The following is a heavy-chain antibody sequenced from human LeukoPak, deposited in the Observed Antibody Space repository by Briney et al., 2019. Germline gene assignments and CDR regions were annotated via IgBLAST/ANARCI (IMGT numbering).Heavy chain of an antibody. D-gene: IGHD3-22*01. J-gene: IGHJ4*02. V-gene: IGHV4-39*07. CDR1: GGSISSSSYY. CDR2: IYYSGNT. CDR3: ARDWYYYDSSGYLQPQDY. Sequence: SETLSLTCTVSGGSISSSSYYWGWIRQPPGKGLEWIGNIYYSGNTYYNPSLKSRVTISVDTSKNQFSLKLSSVTAADTAVYYCARDWYYYDSSGYLQPQDYWGQGTLVTVSS.